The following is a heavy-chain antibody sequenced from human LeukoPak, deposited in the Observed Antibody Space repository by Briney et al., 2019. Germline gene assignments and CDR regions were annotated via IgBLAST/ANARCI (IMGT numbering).Heavy chain of an antibody. CDR3: ARQSGLEWLLLRGAFDI. CDR1: GGSISSGGYY. CDR2: IYHSGST. D-gene: IGHD3-3*01. Sequence: PSETLSLTCTVSGGSISSGGYYWSWIRQPPGKGLEWIGYIYHSGSTYYNPSLKSRVTISVDRSKNQFSLKLSSVTAADTAVYYCARQSGLEWLLLRGAFDIWGQGTMVTVSS. V-gene: IGHV4-30-2*01. J-gene: IGHJ3*02.